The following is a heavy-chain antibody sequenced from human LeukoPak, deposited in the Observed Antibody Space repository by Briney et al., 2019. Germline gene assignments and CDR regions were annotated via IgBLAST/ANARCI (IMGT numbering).Heavy chain of an antibody. V-gene: IGHV4-59*01. Sequence: SETLSLTCPVSGGSISSYFWSWVRQPPGKGLEWIGYIYYSGSTNYNPSLKSRVTISVDTSKNQFSLKLASVTTADTAVYYCARDRWLGYWGQGTLVTVSS. D-gene: IGHD5-12*01. J-gene: IGHJ4*02. CDR2: IYYSGST. CDR1: GGSISSYF. CDR3: ARDRWLGY.